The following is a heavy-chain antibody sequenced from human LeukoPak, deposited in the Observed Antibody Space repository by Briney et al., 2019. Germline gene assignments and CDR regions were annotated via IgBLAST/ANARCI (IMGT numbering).Heavy chain of an antibody. V-gene: IGHV3-7*01. Sequence: GGSLRLSCAASGFRFSDYWMTWVRQVPGKGLEWVANIRQGGNERYYADSVKDRFTISRDIARNSLYLEMNSLRTEDTAVYYCARVGAWELQRVFDYWGQGTLVTVSS. D-gene: IGHD1-26*01. J-gene: IGHJ4*02. CDR2: IRQGGNER. CDR1: GFRFSDYW. CDR3: ARVGAWELQRVFDY.